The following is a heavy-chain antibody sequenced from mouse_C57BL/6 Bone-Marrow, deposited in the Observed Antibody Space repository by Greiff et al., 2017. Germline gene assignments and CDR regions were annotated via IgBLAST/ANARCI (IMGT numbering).Heavy chain of an antibody. V-gene: IGHV1-61*01. CDR1: GYTFTSYW. CDR3: ARIYYGSSPWFAY. D-gene: IGHD1-1*01. Sequence: QVQLQQPGAELVRPGSSVKLSCKASGYTFTSYWMAWVKQRPGQGLEWIGNIYPSDSETHYNQKFKDKATLTVDKSSSTAYMQLSSLTSEDSAVYYCARIYYGSSPWFAYWGQGTLVTVSA. J-gene: IGHJ3*01. CDR2: IYPSDSET.